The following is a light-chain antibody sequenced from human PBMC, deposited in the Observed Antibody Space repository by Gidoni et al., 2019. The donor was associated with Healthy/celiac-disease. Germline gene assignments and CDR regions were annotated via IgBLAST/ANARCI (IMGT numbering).Light chain of an antibody. V-gene: IGLV2-14*01. Sequence: QSPLTQPASVSGSPGQSITISCTGTSSDVGGYNYVSWYQQHPGKAPKLMIYEVSNRPSGVSNRFSGSKSGNTASLTISGLQAEDEADYYCSSYTSSSAVVFGGGTKLTVL. CDR3: SSYTSSSAVV. CDR2: EVS. CDR1: SSDVGGYNY. J-gene: IGLJ2*01.